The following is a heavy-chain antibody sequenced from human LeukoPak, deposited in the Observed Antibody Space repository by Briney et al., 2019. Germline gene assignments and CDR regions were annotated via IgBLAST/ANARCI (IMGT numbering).Heavy chain of an antibody. D-gene: IGHD1-26*01. J-gene: IGHJ4*02. CDR1: GYTFTGYY. CDR3: ARVASYSGSWDY. V-gene: IGHV1-2*02. Sequence: ASVKVSCKASGYTFTGYYMHWVRQAPGQGLGWMGWINPNSGGTNYAQKFQGRVTMTRDTSISTAYMELSRLRSDDTAVYYCARVASYSGSWDYWGQGTLVTVSS. CDR2: INPNSGGT.